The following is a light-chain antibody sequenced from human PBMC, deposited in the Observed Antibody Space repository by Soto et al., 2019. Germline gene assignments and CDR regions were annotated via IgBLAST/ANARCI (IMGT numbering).Light chain of an antibody. J-gene: IGKJ4*01. CDR3: QQRSNWPLT. CDR2: DAT. Sequence: EIVLTQSPATLALSPGERATLSCRTSQSARSYLAWYQQKPGQAPRLLIYDATNRATGIPARFSGSGSGTDFSLTISSLEPEDFAVYYCQQRSNWPLTFGGGTKVDIK. V-gene: IGKV3-11*01. CDR1: QSARSY.